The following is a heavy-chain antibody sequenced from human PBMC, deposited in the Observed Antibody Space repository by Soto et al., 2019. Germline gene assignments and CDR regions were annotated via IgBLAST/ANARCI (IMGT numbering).Heavy chain of an antibody. CDR3: ARAPALGLYYYGMDV. CDR1: GYSFTSYW. CDR2: IDPSDSYT. J-gene: IGHJ6*02. V-gene: IGHV5-10-1*01. Sequence: GESLKISCKGSGYSFTSYWISWVRQMPGKGLEWMGRIDPSDSYTNYSPSFQSHVTISADKSISTAYLQWSSLKASDTAMYYCARAPALGLYYYGMDVWGQGTTVTVSS. D-gene: IGHD2-2*01.